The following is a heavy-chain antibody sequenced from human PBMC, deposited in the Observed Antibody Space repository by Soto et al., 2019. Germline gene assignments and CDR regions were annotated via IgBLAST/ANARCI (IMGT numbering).Heavy chain of an antibody. J-gene: IGHJ6*02. Sequence: SETLSLTCTVSGGSISSSSYYWGWIRQPPGKGLEWIGSIYYSGSTYYNPSLKSRVTISVDTSKNKFSLKLSSVTAADTDVYYCARDGDSRLLWFGEAYYYYGMDVWGQGTTVTVSS. D-gene: IGHD3-10*01. CDR3: ARDGDSRLLWFGEAYYYYGMDV. V-gene: IGHV4-39*02. CDR2: IYYSGST. CDR1: GGSISSSSYY.